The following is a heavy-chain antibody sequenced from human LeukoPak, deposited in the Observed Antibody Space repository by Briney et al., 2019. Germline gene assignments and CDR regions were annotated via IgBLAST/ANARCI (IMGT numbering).Heavy chain of an antibody. CDR1: GYSFTSYG. J-gene: IGHJ4*02. CDR3: ARGKSVATAPRHPFDY. Sequence: ASVKLSCKASGYSFTSYGISWVRQAPGQGLEWMGWIRGYNYNTNYAQKFRGRVTMTTDTSTNTVDMELRSLRSDDTAVYYCARGKSVATAPRHPFDYWGQGTLVTVSS. CDR2: IRGYNYNT. V-gene: IGHV1-18*01. D-gene: IGHD5-12*01.